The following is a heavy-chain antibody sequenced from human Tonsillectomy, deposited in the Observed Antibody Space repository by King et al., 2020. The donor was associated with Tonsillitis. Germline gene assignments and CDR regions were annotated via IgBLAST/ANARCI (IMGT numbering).Heavy chain of an antibody. D-gene: IGHD4-23*01. Sequence: VQLVESGGGLVKPGGSLRLSCAVSGFTFSDYYMSWIRQAPGKGLEWVSYISSSSSYTNYADSVKVRFTISRDNAKKSLYLQMNSLRAEDTAVYYCARLYGGNSSNHYYYYYDMDVWGKGTTVTVSS. J-gene: IGHJ6*03. V-gene: IGHV3-11*05. CDR3: ARLYGGNSSNHYYYYYDMDV. CDR2: ISSSSSYT. CDR1: GFTFSDYY.